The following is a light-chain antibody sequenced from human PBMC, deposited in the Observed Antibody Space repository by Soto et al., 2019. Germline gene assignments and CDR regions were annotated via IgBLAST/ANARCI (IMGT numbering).Light chain of an antibody. J-gene: IGKJ5*01. CDR1: QGLLHRNGKNY. CDR2: LGS. V-gene: IGKV2-28*01. Sequence: DIVMTQSPFSLAVTPGEAASISCRSRQGLLHRNGKNYLDWYLKKPGQSPQLXIYLGSSRASGVPERVSGSGSGTDFTLKIGRVQAEDVGIYYCMQGLQTTITFGHGTRLEIK. CDR3: MQGLQTTIT.